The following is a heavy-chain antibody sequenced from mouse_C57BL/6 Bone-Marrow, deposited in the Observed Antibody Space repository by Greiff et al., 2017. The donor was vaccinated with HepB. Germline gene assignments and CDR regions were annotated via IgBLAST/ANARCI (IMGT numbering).Heavy chain of an antibody. J-gene: IGHJ2*01. CDR1: GYTFTDYY. Sequence: DVKLVESGPVLVKPGASVKMSCKASGYTFTDYYMNWVKQSHGKSLEWIGVINPYNGGTSYNQKFKGKATLTVDKSSSTAYMELNSLTSEDSAVYYCARNGEGFDYWGQGTTLTVSS. CDR3: ARNGEGFDY. CDR2: INPYNGGT. V-gene: IGHV1-19*01.